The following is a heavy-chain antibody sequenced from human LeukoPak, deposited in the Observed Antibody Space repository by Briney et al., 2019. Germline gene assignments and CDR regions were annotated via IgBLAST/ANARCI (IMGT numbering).Heavy chain of an antibody. CDR2: IYYSGST. V-gene: IGHV4-30-4*08. J-gene: IGHJ3*02. CDR1: GGSISSGDYY. CDR3: ARAERNAFDI. D-gene: IGHD1-1*01. Sequence: SQTLSLTCTVSGGSISSGDYYRSWTRQPPGKGLEWIGYIYYSGSTYYNPSLKSRVTISVDTSKNQFSLKLSSVTAADTAVYYCARAERNAFDIWGQGTVVTVSS.